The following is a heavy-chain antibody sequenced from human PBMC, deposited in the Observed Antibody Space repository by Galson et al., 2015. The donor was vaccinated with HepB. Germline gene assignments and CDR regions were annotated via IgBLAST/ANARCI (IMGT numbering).Heavy chain of an antibody. D-gene: IGHD6-6*01. Sequence: TLSLTCTVSGGSISSGGYYWSWIRQHPGKDLEWIGYIYYRGSTYYNPSLKSRVTISVDTSKNQFSPKLSSVNAADTAVYYCASLGIAARPDPWYFDYWGQGTLVTVSS. CDR2: IYYRGST. J-gene: IGHJ4*02. CDR3: ASLGIAARPDPWYFDY. CDR1: GGSISSGGYY. V-gene: IGHV4-31*03.